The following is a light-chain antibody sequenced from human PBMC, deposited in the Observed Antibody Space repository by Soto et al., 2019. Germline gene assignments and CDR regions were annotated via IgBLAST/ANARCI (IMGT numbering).Light chain of an antibody. V-gene: IGKV3-15*01. CDR2: GAF. J-gene: IGKJ1*01. CDR1: QSVRSN. CDR3: QQSYSTPPAT. Sequence: EIVMTQSPVTLSVSPGERATLSCRASQSVRSNLAWYQHKPGQAPSLLIYGAFTRATGIPARFSGTGSGTEFTLTISSLEPEDFATYYCQQSYSTPPATFGQGTKVDIK.